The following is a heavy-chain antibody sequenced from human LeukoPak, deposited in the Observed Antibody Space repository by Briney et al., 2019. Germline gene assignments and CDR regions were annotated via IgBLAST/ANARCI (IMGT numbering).Heavy chain of an antibody. Sequence: PGGSLRLSCAASGFTFDDHGMSWVRQAPGKGLEWVSGINWSGGRTGYADSVKGRFTISRDNAKNFLYLQMNSLRAEDTAFYHCARDGIRSSWLGNWFDPWGQGTLVTVSS. CDR3: ARDGIRSSWLGNWFDP. V-gene: IGHV3-20*01. D-gene: IGHD6-13*01. J-gene: IGHJ5*02. CDR2: INWSGGRT. CDR1: GFTFDDHG.